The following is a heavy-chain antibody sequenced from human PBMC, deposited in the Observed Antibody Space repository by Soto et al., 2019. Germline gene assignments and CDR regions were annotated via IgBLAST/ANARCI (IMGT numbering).Heavy chain of an antibody. Sequence: PSETLSLTCAVSGGSFTSNNWWTWVRQPPGQGLEWIGEIYRTGSTNYNPSLKSRVAISLDKSENQFSLKVTSLTAADTAVYYCASRDPGTSVDYWGQGTLVTVSS. D-gene: IGHD1-7*01. J-gene: IGHJ4*02. V-gene: IGHV4-4*02. CDR2: IYRTGST. CDR1: GGSFTSNNW. CDR3: ASRDPGTSVDY.